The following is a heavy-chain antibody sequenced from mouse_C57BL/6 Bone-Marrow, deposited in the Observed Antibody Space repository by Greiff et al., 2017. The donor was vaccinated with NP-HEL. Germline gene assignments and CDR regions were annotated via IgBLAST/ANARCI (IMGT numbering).Heavy chain of an antibody. D-gene: IGHD2-3*01. J-gene: IGHJ3*01. V-gene: IGHV1-26*01. CDR3: ARDGLGWFAY. CDR2: INPNNGGT. CDR1: GYTFTDYY. Sequence: EVQLQQSGPELVKPGASVKISCKASGYTFTDYYMNWVMQSHGKSLEWIGDINPNNGGTSYIQKFKGKATLTVDKASSTTYMELRSLTSEDSAVYYCARDGLGWFAYCGQGTLVTVSA.